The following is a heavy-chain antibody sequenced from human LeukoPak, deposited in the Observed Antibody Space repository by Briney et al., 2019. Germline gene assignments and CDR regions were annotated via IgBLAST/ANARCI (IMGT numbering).Heavy chain of an antibody. CDR3: ARDMETADLDY. D-gene: IGHD5-18*01. J-gene: IGHJ4*02. V-gene: IGHV3-74*01. CDR1: GFMFNKYY. CDR2: ISSEGGDP. Sequence: GGSLRLSWAGSGFMFNKYYMHWVRHAPGKGLVWVARISSEGGDPSYADAVKGRFTISRDNARNTMYLQMNSLRAEDTAVYYCARDMETADLDYWGQGILVTVSS.